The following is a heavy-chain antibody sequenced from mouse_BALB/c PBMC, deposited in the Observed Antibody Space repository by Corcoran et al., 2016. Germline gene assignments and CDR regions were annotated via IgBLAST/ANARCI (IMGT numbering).Heavy chain of an antibody. CDR1: GYTFTSYV. CDR2: INPYNDGT. Sequence: EVQLQQSGPELVKPGASVKMSCKASGYTFTSYVMPWVKQKPGQGLEWIGYINPYNDGTKYKEKFKGKATLTSDKSSSTAYMELSSLTSDDSAVYYCARSGWLLPYWYFDVGGAGTTVTVSS. J-gene: IGHJ1*01. D-gene: IGHD2-3*01. CDR3: ARSGWLLPYWYFDV. V-gene: IGHV1S136*01.